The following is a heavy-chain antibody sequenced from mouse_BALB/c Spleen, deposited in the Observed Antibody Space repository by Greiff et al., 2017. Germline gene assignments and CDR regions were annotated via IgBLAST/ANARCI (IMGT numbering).Heavy chain of an antibody. CDR2: ISSGSSTI. J-gene: IGHJ4*01. V-gene: IGHV5-17*02. CDR3: ARWDGYDYYYAMDY. Sequence: EVKLMESGGGLVQPGGSRKLSCAASGFTFSSFGMHWVRQAPEKGLEWVAYISSGSSTIYYADTVKGRFTISRDNPKNTLFLQMTSLRSEDTAMYYCARWDGYDYYYAMDYWGQGTSVTVSS. D-gene: IGHD2-2*01. CDR1: GFTFSSFG.